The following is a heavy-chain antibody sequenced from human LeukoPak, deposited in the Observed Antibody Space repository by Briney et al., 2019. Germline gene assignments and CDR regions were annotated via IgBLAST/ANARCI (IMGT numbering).Heavy chain of an antibody. J-gene: IGHJ6*02. CDR2: INTYNGDT. CDR3: AKDGGQQWLTNYYSYGMDV. V-gene: IGHV1-18*01. Sequence: ASVKVSCRASGYTFTTYVINWVRQAPGQGLEWMGWINTYNGDTNTAQKFLDRIIMTTDKSTGTAYMELRSLRSDDTAVYYCAKDGGQQWLTNYYSYGMDVWGQGTTVTVSS. CDR1: GYTFTTYV. D-gene: IGHD6-19*01.